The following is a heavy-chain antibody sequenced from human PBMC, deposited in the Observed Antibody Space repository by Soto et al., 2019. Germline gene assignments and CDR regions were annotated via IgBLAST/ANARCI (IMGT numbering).Heavy chain of an antibody. D-gene: IGHD2-2*02. Sequence: EVQLVESGGGLVQPGGSLRLSCAASGFTFSSYEMNWVRQAPGKGLEWVSYISSSGSTIYYADSVKGRFTISRDNAKNSLYLQMNSLRAEDTAVYYCANQDTVVVPTTVHRAFDIWGQGTMVAVSS. CDR1: GFTFSSYE. CDR2: ISSSGSTI. V-gene: IGHV3-48*03. CDR3: ANQDTVVVPTTVHRAFDI. J-gene: IGHJ3*02.